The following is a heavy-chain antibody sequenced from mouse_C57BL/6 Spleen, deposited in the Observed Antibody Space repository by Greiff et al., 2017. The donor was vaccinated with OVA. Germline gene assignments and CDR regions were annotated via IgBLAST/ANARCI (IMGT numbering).Heavy chain of an antibody. CDR1: GYTFTSYW. CDR3: AKYYGNDVWYFFDY. Sequence: QVQLQQPGAELVKPGASVKLSCKASGYTFTSYWMHWVKQRPGQGLEWIGMINPNSGSTNYNEKFKSKATLTVDKSSSTAYMQLSSLTSEISAVYYCAKYYGNDVWYFFDYWGQGTTLTVSS. D-gene: IGHD2-2*01. J-gene: IGHJ2*01. CDR2: INPNSGST. V-gene: IGHV1-64*01.